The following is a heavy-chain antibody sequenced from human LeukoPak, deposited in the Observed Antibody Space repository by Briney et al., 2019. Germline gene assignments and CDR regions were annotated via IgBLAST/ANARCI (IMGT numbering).Heavy chain of an antibody. J-gene: IGHJ4*02. V-gene: IGHV3-21*01. D-gene: IGHD4-11*01. CDR3: ARDLEDYNNYGEMAI. Sequence: TGGSLRLSCAVSGLTFSSYTMNWVRQAPGKGLEWVSTISTSSSYKYYADSVKGRFTISRDNAKNSLYLQMNSLRAEDTAVYYCARDLEDYNNYGEMAIWGQGALVTVSS. CDR2: ISTSSSYK. CDR1: GLTFSSYT.